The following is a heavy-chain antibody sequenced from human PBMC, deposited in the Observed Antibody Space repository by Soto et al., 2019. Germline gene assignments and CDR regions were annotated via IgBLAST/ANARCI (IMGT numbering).Heavy chain of an antibody. Sequence: SETLSLTCAVYGGSFSGYYWSWIRQPPGKGLEWIGEINHSGSTNYNPSLKSRVTISVDTSKNQFSLKLSSVTAADTAVYYCARSKNPKIYYYDSSGSFDYWGQGTLVTVSS. D-gene: IGHD3-22*01. CDR3: ARSKNPKIYYYDSSGSFDY. J-gene: IGHJ4*02. V-gene: IGHV4-34*01. CDR1: GGSFSGYY. CDR2: INHSGST.